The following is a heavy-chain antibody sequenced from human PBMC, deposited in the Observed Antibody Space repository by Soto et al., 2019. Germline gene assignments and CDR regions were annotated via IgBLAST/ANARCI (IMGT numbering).Heavy chain of an antibody. CDR2: IYYSGST. Sequence: ASETLSLTCTVSGGSISSYYWSWIRQPPGKGLEWIGYIYYSGSTNYNPSLKSRVTISVDTSKNQFSLKLSSVTAADTAVYYCARHRLKPWFDPWGQGTLVTVSS. V-gene: IGHV4-59*08. CDR3: ARHRLKPWFDP. D-gene: IGHD2-21*01. CDR1: GGSISSYY. J-gene: IGHJ5*02.